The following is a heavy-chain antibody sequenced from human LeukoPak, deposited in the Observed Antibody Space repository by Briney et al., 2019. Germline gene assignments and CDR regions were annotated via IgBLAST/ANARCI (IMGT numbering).Heavy chain of an antibody. CDR2: IIPIFGTA. D-gene: IGHD2-2*01. J-gene: IGHJ4*02. V-gene: IGHV1-69*13. CDR1: GGTFSSYA. Sequence: SVKVSCRASGGTFSSYAISWVRQAPGQGLEWMGGIIPIFGTANYAQKFQGRVTITADESTSTAYMELSSLRSEDTAVYYCASQYCSSTSCYFIDYFDYWGQGTLVTVSS. CDR3: ASQYCSSTSCYFIDYFDY.